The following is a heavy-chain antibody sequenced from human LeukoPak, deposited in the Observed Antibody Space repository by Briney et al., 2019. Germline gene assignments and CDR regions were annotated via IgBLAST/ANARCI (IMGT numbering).Heavy chain of an antibody. CDR3: ATPRADYDSSGHPFDY. V-gene: IGHV1-24*01. CDR2: FDPEDGET. D-gene: IGHD3-22*01. CDR1: GYTLTELS. Sequence: ASVKVSCEVSGYTLTELSMHWVRQAPGKGLEWMGGFDPEDGETIYAQKFQGRVTMTEDTSTDTAYMELSSLRSEDTAVYYCATPRADYDSSGHPFDYWGQGTLVTVSS. J-gene: IGHJ4*02.